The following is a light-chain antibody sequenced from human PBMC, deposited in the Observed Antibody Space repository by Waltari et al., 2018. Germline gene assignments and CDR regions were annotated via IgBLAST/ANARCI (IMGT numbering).Light chain of an antibody. J-gene: IGKJ1*01. CDR2: GAS. Sequence: DIQMTQSPSSLSASVGDRVTITCRACQGISHYLAWWQHKPGKVPNLLIYGASTLRSGVPSRFSGSGSGTEFTLTISSLQPEDVATYYCQKYNSPPQTFGQGTKVEIK. V-gene: IGKV1-27*01. CDR1: QGISHY. CDR3: QKYNSPPQT.